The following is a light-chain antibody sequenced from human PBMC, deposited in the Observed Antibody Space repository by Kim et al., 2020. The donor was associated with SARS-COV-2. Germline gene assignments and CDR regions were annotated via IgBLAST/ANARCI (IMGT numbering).Light chain of an antibody. J-gene: IGKJ1*01. V-gene: IGKV1-39*01. CDR1: QTISNY. CDR3: HQTSVTPWT. Sequence: DIKMTQSPSSLSASVGDTVTISCRASQTISNYLQWYQHKPGKAPNLLIYSASTLQSGVPSRFSGSASGTEFTLTISNLQPEDFASYYCHQTSVTPWTFGQGTKVDIK. CDR2: SAS.